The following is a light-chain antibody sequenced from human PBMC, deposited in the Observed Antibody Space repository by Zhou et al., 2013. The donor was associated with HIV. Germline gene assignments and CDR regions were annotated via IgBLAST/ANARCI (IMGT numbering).Light chain of an antibody. CDR1: QSISSW. CDR2: KAS. Sequence: DIQMTQSPSTLSASVGDRVTITCRASQSISSWLAWYQQKPGKSPKLLIYKASTLESGVPSRFSGSESGTEFNLTISSLQPDDFATYYCQQYNTYPYTFGQGTKLEIK. CDR3: QQYNTYPYT. V-gene: IGKV1-5*03. J-gene: IGKJ2*01.